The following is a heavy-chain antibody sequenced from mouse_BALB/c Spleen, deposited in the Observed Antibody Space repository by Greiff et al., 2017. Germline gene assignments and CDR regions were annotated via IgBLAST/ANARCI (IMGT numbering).Heavy chain of an antibody. CDR1: GFSLSTSGMG. J-gene: IGHJ1*01. CDR2: IYWDDDK. CDR3: ARRGYFDV. V-gene: IGHV8-12*01. Sequence: QVTLKECGPGILQPSQTLSLTCSFSGFSLSTSGMGVSWIRQPSGKGLEWLAHIYWDDDKRYNPSLKSRLTISKDTSRNQVFLKITSVDTADTATYYCARRGYFDVWGAGTTVTVSS.